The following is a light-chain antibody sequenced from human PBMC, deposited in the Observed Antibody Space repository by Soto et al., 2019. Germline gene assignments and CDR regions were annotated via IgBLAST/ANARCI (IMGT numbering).Light chain of an antibody. J-gene: IGLJ1*01. CDR1: SGDVGNYNL. Sequence: QSALTQPASVSGSPGQSITISCTGVSGDVGNYNLVSWYQQHPAKAPKLIIYEDDKRPSGVSNRFSGSKSGDTASLTVSGLQAEDEADYYCVSFAGGTYVFGTGTKVTVL. V-gene: IGLV2-14*02. CDR3: VSFAGGTYV. CDR2: EDD.